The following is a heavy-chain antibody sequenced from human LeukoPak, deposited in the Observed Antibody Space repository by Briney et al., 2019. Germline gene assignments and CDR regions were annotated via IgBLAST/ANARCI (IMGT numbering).Heavy chain of an antibody. V-gene: IGHV4-30-2*01. J-gene: IGHJ4*02. Sequence: PSQTLSLTCAVSGGSISSGGYSWSWIRQPPGKGLEWIGYIYHSGSTYYNPSLKSRVTISVDRSKNQFSLKLSSVTAADTAVYYCAITNPDTAMDPYYFDYWGQGTLVTVSS. D-gene: IGHD5-18*01. CDR3: AITNPDTAMDPYYFDY. CDR2: IYHSGST. CDR1: GGSISSGGYS.